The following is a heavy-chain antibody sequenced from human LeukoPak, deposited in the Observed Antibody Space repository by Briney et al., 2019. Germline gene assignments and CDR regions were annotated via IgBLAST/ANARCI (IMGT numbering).Heavy chain of an antibody. Sequence: GASVKVSCKASGYTFTSYGISWVRQAPGQGLEWMGWISAYNGNTNYAQKLQGRVTMTTDTSTSTVYMELRSLRSDDTAVYYCARAPYGDDAFDIWGQGTLVTVSS. D-gene: IGHD4-17*01. CDR1: GYTFTSYG. V-gene: IGHV1-18*01. CDR3: ARAPYGDDAFDI. J-gene: IGHJ3*02. CDR2: ISAYNGNT.